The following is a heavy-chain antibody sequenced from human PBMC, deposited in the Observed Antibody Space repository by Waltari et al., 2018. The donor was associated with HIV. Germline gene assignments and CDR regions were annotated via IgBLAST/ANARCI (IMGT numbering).Heavy chain of an antibody. CDR3: ASGGRSTVTTGHYFDY. V-gene: IGHV4-34*01. J-gene: IGHJ4*02. Sequence: QVQLQQWGVGLLKPSETLSLTCAVYGGSFSGYYWSWIRQPPGKGLEWIGEINHSGSTNYSPSLKSRVTISVDTSKNQFSLKLSSVTAADTAVYYCASGGRSTVTTGHYFDYWGQGTLVTVSS. CDR1: GGSFSGYY. CDR2: INHSGST. D-gene: IGHD4-17*01.